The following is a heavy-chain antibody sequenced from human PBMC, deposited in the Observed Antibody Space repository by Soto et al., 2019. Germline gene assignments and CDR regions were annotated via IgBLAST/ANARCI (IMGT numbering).Heavy chain of an antibody. CDR3: ARSCTNGVCYDY. Sequence: GGSLRLSCAASGFTVSSNYMSWVRQAPGKGLEWVSVIYSGGSTYYADSVKGRFTISRDNSKNTLYLQMNSLRAEDTAVYYCARSCTNGVCYDYWGQGTLVTVSS. J-gene: IGHJ4*02. CDR1: GFTVSSNY. V-gene: IGHV3-53*01. D-gene: IGHD2-8*01. CDR2: IYSGGST.